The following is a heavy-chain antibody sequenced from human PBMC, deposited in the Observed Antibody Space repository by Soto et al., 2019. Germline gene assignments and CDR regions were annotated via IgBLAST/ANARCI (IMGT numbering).Heavy chain of an antibody. V-gene: IGHV4-39*01. CDR2: IYYSGST. CDR1: GGSISSSSYY. CDR3: ARLGIAAAGIINYFDY. J-gene: IGHJ4*02. Sequence: WETLSLTCTVSGGSISSSSYYWGWIRQPPGKGLEWIGSIYYSGSTYYNPSLKSRVTISVDTSKNQFSLKLSSVTAADTAVYYCARLGIAAAGIINYFDYWGQGTLVTVSS. D-gene: IGHD6-13*01.